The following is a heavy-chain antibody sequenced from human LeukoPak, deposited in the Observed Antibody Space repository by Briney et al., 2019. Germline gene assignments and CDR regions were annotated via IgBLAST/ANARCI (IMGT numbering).Heavy chain of an antibody. Sequence: ASVKVSCKASGGTFSSYAISWVRQAPGQGLEWMGGIIPIFGTANYAQKLQGRVTMTTDTSTNTAYMELRRLRSDDTAVYYCARDYYENRTYAFLVGVFDPWGQGTLVTVSS. CDR3: ARDYYENRTYAFLVGVFDP. V-gene: IGHV1-69*05. CDR2: IIPIFGTA. D-gene: IGHD3-22*01. J-gene: IGHJ5*02. CDR1: GGTFSSYA.